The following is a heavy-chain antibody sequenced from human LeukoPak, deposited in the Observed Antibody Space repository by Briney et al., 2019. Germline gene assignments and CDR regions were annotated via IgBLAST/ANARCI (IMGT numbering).Heavy chain of an antibody. V-gene: IGHV3-64*01. J-gene: IGHJ4*02. CDR3: ARGESLDY. D-gene: IGHD1-26*01. Sequence: GGSLRLSCAASGFTFSSYAMHWVRQAPGKGLEYVSAISSNGGSTYYANSVKGSFTISRDNSKNTLYLQMGSLRAENMAVYYCARGESLDYWGQGTLVTVSS. CDR1: GFTFSSYA. CDR2: ISSNGGST.